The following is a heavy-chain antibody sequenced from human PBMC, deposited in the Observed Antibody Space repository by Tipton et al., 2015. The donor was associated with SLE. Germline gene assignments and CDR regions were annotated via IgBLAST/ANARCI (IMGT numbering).Heavy chain of an antibody. J-gene: IGHJ3*01. V-gene: IGHV4-59*01. CDR2: IDYSGST. CDR3: ARDGALIDAFDV. D-gene: IGHD2-8*01. CDR1: GGSISSYY. Sequence: TLSLTCTVSGGSISSYYWSWIRQPPGKGLEWIGYIDYSGSTSYDPSLKSRVTMSIDTSKNQFSLKLSSVTAADTAVYYCARDGALIDAFDVWGQGAMVTVSS.